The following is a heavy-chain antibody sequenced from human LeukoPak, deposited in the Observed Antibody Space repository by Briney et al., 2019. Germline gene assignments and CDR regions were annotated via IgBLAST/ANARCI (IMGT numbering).Heavy chain of an antibody. CDR1: GGTFSSYA. Sequence: GASVKVSCKASGGTFSSYAISWVRQAPGQGLEWMGRIIPIFGTANYAQKFQGRVTITTDKSTSTAYMELSSLRSEGTAVYYCASAEYSSSSRFDYWGQGTLVTVSS. CDR3: ASAEYSSSSRFDY. D-gene: IGHD6-6*01. J-gene: IGHJ4*02. CDR2: IIPIFGTA. V-gene: IGHV1-69*05.